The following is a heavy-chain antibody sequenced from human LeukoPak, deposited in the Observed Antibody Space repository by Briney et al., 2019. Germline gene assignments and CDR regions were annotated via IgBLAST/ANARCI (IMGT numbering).Heavy chain of an antibody. J-gene: IGHJ4*02. CDR1: GYTFTGYY. V-gene: IGHV1-2*04. CDR3: ASSVHDGDYLAY. Sequence: ASVKVSCKASGYTFTGYYMHWVRQAPGQGLEWMGWINPNSGGTNYAQKFQGWVTMTRDTSISTAYMELSRLRSDDTAVYNCASSVHDGDYLAYRGQGALVAVSS. D-gene: IGHD4-17*01. CDR2: INPNSGGT.